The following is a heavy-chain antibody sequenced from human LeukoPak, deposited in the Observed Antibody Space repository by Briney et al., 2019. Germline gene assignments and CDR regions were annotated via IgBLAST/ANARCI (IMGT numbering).Heavy chain of an antibody. CDR2: ISAYNGNT. J-gene: IGHJ5*02. CDR1: GYTFTSYG. V-gene: IGHV1-18*01. D-gene: IGHD2-15*01. Sequence: ASVKVSCKASGYTFTSYGITWVRQAPGQGLEWVGWISAYNGNTHYAQKFQGRVTMTTDTSTSTAYMELRSLRSDYTAVYYWATASGSYCSGCSCPNWFDPWGQGNLVTVSS. CDR3: ATASGSYCSGCSCPNWFDP.